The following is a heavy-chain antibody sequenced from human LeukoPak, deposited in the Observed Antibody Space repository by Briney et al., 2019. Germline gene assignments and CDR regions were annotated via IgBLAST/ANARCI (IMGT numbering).Heavy chain of an antibody. CDR2: IWYDGSNK. Sequence: PGGSLRLSCAASGFTFSSYGMHWVRQAPGKGLEWVAVIWYDGSNKYYADSVKGRFTISRDNSKNTLYLQMNSLRAEDTAVYYCARGGYIGSYWRVDYWGQGTLVTVSS. J-gene: IGHJ4*02. V-gene: IGHV3-33*01. CDR3: ARGGYIGSYWRVDY. CDR1: GFTFSSYG. D-gene: IGHD1-26*01.